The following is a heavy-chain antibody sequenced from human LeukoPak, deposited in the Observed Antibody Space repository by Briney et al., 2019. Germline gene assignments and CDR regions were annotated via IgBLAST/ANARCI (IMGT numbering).Heavy chain of an antibody. CDR2: VYSSGST. J-gene: IGHJ3*02. V-gene: IGHV4-4*07. CDR1: GVSVTNYY. CDR3: ARAYGSGSLGAFDI. Sequence: SETLSLTCAVSGVSVTNYYWSWVRQPAGQGLQWLGRVYSSGSTTYNPSLKSRVTISVDTSKNQFSLKLSSVTAADTAVYYCARAYGSGSLGAFDIWGQGTMVTVSS. D-gene: IGHD3-10*01.